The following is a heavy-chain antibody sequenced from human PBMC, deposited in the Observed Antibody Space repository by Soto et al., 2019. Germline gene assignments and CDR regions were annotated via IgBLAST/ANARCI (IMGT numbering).Heavy chain of an antibody. CDR1: GGSISSSNW. V-gene: IGHV4-4*02. J-gene: IGHJ4*02. CDR2: IYHSGST. CDR3: AIRTTVTTRLGY. D-gene: IGHD4-17*01. Sequence: LCGGSISSSNWWSWVRQPPGTGLEWIGEIYHSGSTNYNPSLKSRVTISVDKSKNQFSLKLSSVTAADTAVYYCAIRTTVTTRLGYWGQGTLVTVSS.